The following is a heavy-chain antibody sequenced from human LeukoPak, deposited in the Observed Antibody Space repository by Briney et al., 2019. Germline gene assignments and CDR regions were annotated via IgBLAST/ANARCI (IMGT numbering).Heavy chain of an antibody. Sequence: SETLSLTCTVSGGSISSSSYYWGWIRQPPGKGLEWIGSIYYSGSTYYNPSLKSRVTISVDTSKNQFSLKLSSVTAADTAVYYCARSSVATMVRGVIIPAGFDYWGQGTLVTVSS. J-gene: IGHJ4*02. D-gene: IGHD3-10*01. CDR2: IYYSGST. CDR3: ARSSVATMVRGVIIPAGFDY. V-gene: IGHV4-39*01. CDR1: GGSISSSSYY.